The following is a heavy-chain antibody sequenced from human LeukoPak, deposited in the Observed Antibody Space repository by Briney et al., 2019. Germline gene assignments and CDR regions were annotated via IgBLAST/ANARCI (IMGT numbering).Heavy chain of an antibody. V-gene: IGHV3-30*19. J-gene: IGHJ4*02. D-gene: IGHD6-19*01. CDR1: GFTFSSYG. CDR2: IWYDGSNK. CDR3: ARGHSSGWYGTHYFDY. Sequence: PGGSLRLSCAASGFTFSSYGMHWVRQAPGKGLEWVAVIWYDGSNKYYADSVKGRFTISRDNSKNTLYLQMNSLRAEDTAVYYCARGHSSGWYGTHYFDYWGQGTLVTVSS.